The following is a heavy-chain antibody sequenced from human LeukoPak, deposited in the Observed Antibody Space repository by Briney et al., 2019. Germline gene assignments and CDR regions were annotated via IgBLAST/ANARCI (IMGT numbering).Heavy chain of an antibody. CDR1: SVSINTYF. V-gene: IGHV4-59*01. CDR2: VYYNGIT. Sequence: SETLSLTCTVSSVSINTYFWSWIRQPPGKGLEWIGYVYYNGITNYNPSLKSRVSISLDTSKNQFSLRLNSVTAAETAVYYCVIQLGGTTFHWGQGTLVTVSS. D-gene: IGHD1/OR15-1a*01. J-gene: IGHJ4*02. CDR3: VIQLGGTTFH.